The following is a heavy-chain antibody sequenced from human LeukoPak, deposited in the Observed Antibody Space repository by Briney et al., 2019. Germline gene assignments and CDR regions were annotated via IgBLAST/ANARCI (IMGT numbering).Heavy chain of an antibody. J-gene: IGHJ4*02. CDR2: ITYTVST. CDR1: GGSISIYY. V-gene: IGHV4-59*01. CDR3: ARSYSFEYVWEY. Sequence: SDTLSLTCIISGGSISIYYWSCSRQFPGQGLLLFGYITYTVSTDYDPSLKSRVTISVDTSRNQFSLRLNSVTAADTAVYYCARSYSFEYVWEYWGQGTPVTVSS. D-gene: IGHD3-16*01.